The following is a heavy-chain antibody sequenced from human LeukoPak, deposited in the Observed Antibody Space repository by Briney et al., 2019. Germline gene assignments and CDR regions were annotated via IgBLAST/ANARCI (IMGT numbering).Heavy chain of an antibody. CDR3: AKAQDILTGYFDY. CDR2: MSGSGGST. D-gene: IGHD3-9*01. V-gene: IGHV3-23*01. J-gene: IGHJ4*02. CDR1: GFTFSSYA. Sequence: GGSLRLSCAASGFTFSSYAMSLVRQAAGKGLEWVSAMSGSGGSTYYADSVKGRFTISRDNSKNTLYLQMNNLRAEDTAVYYCAKAQDILTGYFDYWGQGTLVTVSS.